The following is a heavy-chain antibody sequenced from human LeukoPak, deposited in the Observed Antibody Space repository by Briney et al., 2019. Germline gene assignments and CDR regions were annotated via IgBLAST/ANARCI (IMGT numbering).Heavy chain of an antibody. CDR1: GDLFVTYI. J-gene: IGHJ3*02. CDR2: INPNSGGT. V-gene: IGHV1-2*02. CDR3: ARGGGWMSRVAFDI. D-gene: IGHD6-19*01. Sequence: ASVKVSCKASGDLFVTYIINWVRQAPGQGLEWMGWINPNSGGTNYAQKFQGRVTMTRDTSISTAYMELSRLRSDDTAVYYCARGGGWMSRVAFDIWGQGTMVTVSS.